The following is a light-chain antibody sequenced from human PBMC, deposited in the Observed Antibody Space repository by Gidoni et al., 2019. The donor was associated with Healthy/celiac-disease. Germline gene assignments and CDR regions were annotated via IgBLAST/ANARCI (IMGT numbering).Light chain of an antibody. J-gene: IGKJ5*01. Sequence: DIQMTQSPSSLSASVGDRVTITCRASQGISNSLAWYQQKPGKAPKLLLYAASRLESGVPSRFSGSGSGTDYTLTISSLQPEDFATYSCQQYYSTPPITFGQGTRLEIK. CDR3: QQYYSTPPIT. CDR1: QGISNS. CDR2: AAS. V-gene: IGKV1-NL1*01.